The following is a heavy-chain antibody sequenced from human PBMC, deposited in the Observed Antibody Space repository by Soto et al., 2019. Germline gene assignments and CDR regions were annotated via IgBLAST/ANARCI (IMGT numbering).Heavy chain of an antibody. CDR2: INPNSGGT. CDR1: GYTFTGYY. J-gene: IGHJ6*02. Sequence: GASVKVSCKASGYTFTGYYMHWVRQAPGQGLEWMGWINPNSGGTNYAQKFQGRVTMTRDTSISTAYMELSRLRSDDTAVYYCARGNPTITMIVVVLVNYGMDVWGQGTTVTVSS. CDR3: ARGNPTITMIVVVLVNYGMDV. D-gene: IGHD3-22*01. V-gene: IGHV1-2*02.